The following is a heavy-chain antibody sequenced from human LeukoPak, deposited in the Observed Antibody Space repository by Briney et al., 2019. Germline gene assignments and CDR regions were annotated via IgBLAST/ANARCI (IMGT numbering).Heavy chain of an antibody. J-gene: IGHJ5*02. V-gene: IGHV1-18*01. D-gene: IGHD2-2*01. CDR1: GYTFTSYG. Sequence: ASVKVSCKASGYTFTSYGISWVRQAPGQGLEWMGWISAYNGNTNYAQKLQGRVTMTTDTSTSTAYMELRSLRSEDTAVYYCARGVLPAAELNWFDPWGQGTLVTVSS. CDR3: ARGVLPAAELNWFDP. CDR2: ISAYNGNT.